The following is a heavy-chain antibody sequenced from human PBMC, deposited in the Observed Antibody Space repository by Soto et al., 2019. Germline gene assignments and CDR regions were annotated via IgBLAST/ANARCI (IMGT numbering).Heavy chain of an antibody. CDR2: IYYSGST. CDR1: CGSISSYY. CDR3: ARDRSYSSGWYYFDY. J-gene: IGHJ4*02. D-gene: IGHD6-19*01. Sequence: SETLSLTCTFSCGSISSYYWSWIRQPPGKGLEWIGYIYYSGSTNYNPSLKSRVTISVDTSKNQFSLKLSSVTAADTAVYYCARDRSYSSGWYYFDYWGQGTLVTVSS. V-gene: IGHV4-59*01.